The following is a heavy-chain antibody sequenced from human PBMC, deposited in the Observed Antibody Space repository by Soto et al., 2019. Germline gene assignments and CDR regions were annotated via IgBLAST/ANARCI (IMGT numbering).Heavy chain of an antibody. D-gene: IGHD3-10*01. V-gene: IGHV4-59*01. Sequence: SETLSLTCTVSGGSISSYYWSWIRQPPGKGLEWIGYIYYSGSTNYNPSLKSRVTISVDTSKKQFSLKLSSVTAAATAVYYRARLGRSGAGSGCFDYWGQGNLSTVSS. CDR1: GGSISSYY. CDR2: IYYSGST. J-gene: IGHJ4*02. CDR3: ARLGRSGAGSGCFDY.